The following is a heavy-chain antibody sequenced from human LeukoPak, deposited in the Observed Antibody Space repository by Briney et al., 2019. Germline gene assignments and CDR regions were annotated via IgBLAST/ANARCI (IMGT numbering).Heavy chain of an antibody. CDR2: IYWSDDK. CDR1: GFSLSTTGVA. D-gene: IGHD5-12*01. Sequence: SGPTLVKPTQTLTLTCAFSGFSLSTTGVAVGWIRQPPGKALEWLALIYWSDDKRYGPSLKSRLTITKDTSKNQVVLTVTNMDPVDTATYYCAHRGGGSFDYWGQGTLVTVSS. V-gene: IGHV2-5*01. CDR3: AHRGGGSFDY. J-gene: IGHJ4*02.